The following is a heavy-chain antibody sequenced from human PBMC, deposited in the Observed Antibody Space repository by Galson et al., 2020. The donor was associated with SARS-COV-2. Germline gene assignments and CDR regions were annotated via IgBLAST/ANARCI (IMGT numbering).Heavy chain of an antibody. CDR1: GGSISSSSYY. J-gene: IGHJ4*02. Sequence: SETLSLTCTVSGGSISSSSYYWGWIRQPPGKGLEWIGSIYYSGSTYYNPSLKSRVTISVDTSKNQFSLKLSSVTAADTAVYYCARLRSGYSYGYSRAKGGMDFDYWGQGTLVTVSS. CDR2: IYYSGST. D-gene: IGHD5-18*01. V-gene: IGHV4-39*01. CDR3: ARLRSGYSYGYSRAKGGMDFDY.